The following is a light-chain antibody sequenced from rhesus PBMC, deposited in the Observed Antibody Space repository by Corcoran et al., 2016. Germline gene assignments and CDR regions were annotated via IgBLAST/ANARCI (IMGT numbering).Light chain of an antibody. CDR2: ADR. J-gene: IGLJ1*01. V-gene: IGLV2-13*02. Sequence: QSAPTQYPSVSGSPGQSVTISCTGTSSGIGGFNFVSWYQQHPGTAPKLMIYADRKRPSGASDRFSGSKSGNTASLTISGLPAEDDADYYCSSYAKSSAIIFGTGTRLTVL. CDR3: SSYAKSSAII. CDR1: SSGIGGFNF.